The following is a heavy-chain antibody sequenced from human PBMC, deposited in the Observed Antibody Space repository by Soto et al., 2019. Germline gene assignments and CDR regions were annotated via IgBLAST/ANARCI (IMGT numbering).Heavy chain of an antibody. CDR1: GFSISSNY. Sequence: ELPLVETGGGSIQTGGSLRLSCAASGFSISSNYIAWVRQPPGKGLEWVSTTFSGGNTDYAASVKGRCSISRDNYKNTLYLKMDNLRVEDTAVYYCARKPPSAIQGWAFGMDVWCPGTTVSVSS. J-gene: IGHJ6*02. CDR2: TFSGGNT. D-gene: IGHD2-21*01. V-gene: IGHV3-53*02. CDR3: ARKPPSAIQGWAFGMDV.